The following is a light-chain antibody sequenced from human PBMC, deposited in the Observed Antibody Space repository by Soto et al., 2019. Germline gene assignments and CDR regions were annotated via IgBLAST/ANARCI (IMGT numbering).Light chain of an antibody. V-gene: IGLV1-40*01. CDR2: GNS. Sequence: QYVVTQPPSVSGAPGQRVTISCTGSSSNIGAGYDVHWYQQLPGTAPKLLIYGNSNRPSGVPDRFSGSKSGTSASLAITGLQAEDEADYYCQSYDSSLSGYVFGTGTKLTVL. CDR3: QSYDSSLSGYV. CDR1: SSNIGAGYD. J-gene: IGLJ1*01.